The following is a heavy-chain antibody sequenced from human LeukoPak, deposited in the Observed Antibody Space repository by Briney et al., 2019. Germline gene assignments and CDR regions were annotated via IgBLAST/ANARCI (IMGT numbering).Heavy chain of an antibody. D-gene: IGHD3-3*01. J-gene: IGHJ5*02. CDR1: GYTFTGYY. CDR3: ARDGNFGVVPYP. Sequence: GESLKISCKGSGYTFTGYYMHWVRQAPGQGLEWMGRINPNSGGTNYAQKFQGRVTMTRDTSISTAYMELSRLRSDDTAVYYCARDGNFGVVPYPWGQGTLVTVSS. V-gene: IGHV1-2*06. CDR2: INPNSGGT.